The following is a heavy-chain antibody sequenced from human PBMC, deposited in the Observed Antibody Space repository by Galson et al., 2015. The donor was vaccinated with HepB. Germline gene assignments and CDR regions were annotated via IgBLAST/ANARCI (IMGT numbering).Heavy chain of an antibody. D-gene: IGHD4-17*01. CDR3: ARGLTTTGDGDPY. CDR1: GFTFSSYS. J-gene: IGHJ4*02. V-gene: IGHV3-21*01. Sequence: SLRLSCAASGFTFSSYSMNWVRQAPGKGLEWVSSIGTGSSYMYYADSVKGRFTISRDNAKNSLYLQMNSLRAEDTAVYYCARGLTTTGDGDPYWGQGTLVTVSS. CDR2: IGTGSSYM.